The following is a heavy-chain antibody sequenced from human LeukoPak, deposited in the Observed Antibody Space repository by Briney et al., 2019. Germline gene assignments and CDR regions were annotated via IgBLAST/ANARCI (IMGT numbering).Heavy chain of an antibody. J-gene: IGHJ4*02. Sequence: PGGSLRLSCAASGFTFSSYAMSWVRQAPGKGLEWVSGISGRGGSTYYADSVKGRFTISRDNSKNTLYLQMNSLRPEDTAVYYCAKDPRRYSRTGGYFDYWGQGTLVTVSS. CDR2: ISGRGGST. D-gene: IGHD6-13*01. CDR3: AKDPRRYSRTGGYFDY. V-gene: IGHV3-23*01. CDR1: GFTFSSYA.